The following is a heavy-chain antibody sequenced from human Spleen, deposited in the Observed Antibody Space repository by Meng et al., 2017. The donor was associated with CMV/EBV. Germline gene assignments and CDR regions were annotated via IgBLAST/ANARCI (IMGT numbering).Heavy chain of an antibody. V-gene: IGHV5-51*01. CDR2: IYPADSNI. Sequence: GESLKISCKGSGYSFASFWIGWVWQMPGKGLERMGIIYPADSNIRYSPSFQVQVTISADKSISTAYLQWSSLKASDTGMYYCARSDIVVVVAATRLGYGSDVWGQGTTVTVSS. D-gene: IGHD2-15*01. CDR3: ARSDIVVVVAATRLGYGSDV. J-gene: IGHJ6*02. CDR1: GYSFASFW.